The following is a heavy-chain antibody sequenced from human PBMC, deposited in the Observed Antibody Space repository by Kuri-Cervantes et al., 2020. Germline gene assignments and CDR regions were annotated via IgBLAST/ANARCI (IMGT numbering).Heavy chain of an antibody. CDR3: AREGSGWGIDY. J-gene: IGHJ4*02. Sequence: GGSLRLSCAASGFTFSSYWMSWVRQAPGKGLEWVADIKEDGSEKRYVDSVTGRFTISRDNAKNSLYLQMNSLRAEDTAMYYCAREGSGWGIDYWGQGTLVTVSS. D-gene: IGHD3-10*01. V-gene: IGHV3-7*01. CDR2: IKEDGSEK. CDR1: GFTFSSYW.